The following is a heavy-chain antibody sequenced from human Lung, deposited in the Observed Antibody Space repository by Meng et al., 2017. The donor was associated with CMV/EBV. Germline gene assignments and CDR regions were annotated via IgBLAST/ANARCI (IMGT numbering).Heavy chain of an antibody. CDR1: RPILTCFS. CDR2: INPTNGST. J-gene: IGHJ5*02. Sequence: LVQLRADRKPTVSSCGFSSSPSRPILTCFSLYWLRLAPGPGLKWMGWINPTNGSTKLVQNFQGRLTLTRETSISTVFMELSDLKFDDTAVYYCARGSEQWHVRGANWFDPWGQGTLVTVSS. CDR3: ARGSEQWHVRGANWFDP. D-gene: IGHD6-19*01. V-gene: IGHV1-2*02.